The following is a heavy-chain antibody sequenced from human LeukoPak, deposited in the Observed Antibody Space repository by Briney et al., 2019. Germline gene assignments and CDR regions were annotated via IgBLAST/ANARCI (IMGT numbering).Heavy chain of an antibody. CDR3: ASRFDWLFHY. D-gene: IGHD3-9*01. CDR2: IRYDGSNK. V-gene: IGHV3-30*02. Sequence: GGSLRLSCAASGFTFSSYGMHWVRQAPGKGLGWVAFIRYDGSNKYYADSVKGRFTISRDNSKNTLYLQMNSLRAEDTAVYYCASRFDWLFHYWGQGTLVTVSS. CDR1: GFTFSSYG. J-gene: IGHJ4*02.